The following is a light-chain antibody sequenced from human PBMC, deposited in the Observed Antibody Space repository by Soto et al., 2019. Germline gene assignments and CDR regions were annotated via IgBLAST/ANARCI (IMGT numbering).Light chain of an antibody. CDR1: TGAVTSGHY. CDR2: DTS. J-gene: IGLJ3*02. CDR3: LLSYSGAVWV. Sequence: AVVTQEPSLTVSPGGTVTLTCGSSTGAVTSGHYPYWFQQKPGQAPRTLIYDTSNKHSWTPARFSGSLLGGKAALTLSGAQPEDEAEYYCLLSYSGAVWVFGGGTKLTVL. V-gene: IGLV7-46*01.